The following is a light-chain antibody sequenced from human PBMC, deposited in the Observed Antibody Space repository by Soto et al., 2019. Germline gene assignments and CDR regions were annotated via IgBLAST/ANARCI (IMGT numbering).Light chain of an antibody. J-gene: IGKJ4*01. CDR3: QQSYSTLT. CDR2: AAS. V-gene: IGKV1-39*01. Sequence: DIQMTQSPSSLSSSVGGRVAITCLASQSISSYLNWYQQKPGKAPKLLIYAASSLQSGVPSRFSGSGSGTDFTLTISSLQPEDFATYYCQQSYSTLTFGGGTKV. CDR1: QSISSY.